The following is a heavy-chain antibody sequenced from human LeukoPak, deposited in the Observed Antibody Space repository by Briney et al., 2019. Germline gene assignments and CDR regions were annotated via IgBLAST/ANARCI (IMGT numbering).Heavy chain of an antibody. CDR3: ARGHNGDFGWFDP. D-gene: IGHD4-17*01. Sequence: SETLSLTCAVYGGSFSGYYWSWIRQPPGKGLEWIGEINHSGSTNYNPSLKSRVTISVDTSKNQFSLKLSSVTAADTAVYYCARGHNGDFGWFDPWGQGTLVTVSS. CDR2: INHSGST. J-gene: IGHJ5*02. CDR1: GGSFSGYY. V-gene: IGHV4-34*01.